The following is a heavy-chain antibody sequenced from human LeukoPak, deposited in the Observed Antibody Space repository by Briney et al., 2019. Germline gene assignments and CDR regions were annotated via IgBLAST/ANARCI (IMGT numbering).Heavy chain of an antibody. CDR2: INPSGGTT. Sequence: ASVKVSCKASGYTFTSYHMHWVRQAPGQGLEWMGIINPSGGTTNYAQKFRGRVTMTRDMSTSTVYMELSSLRSEDTAVYYCARARGNQVNLALIYYYYMDVWGKGTTVTISS. V-gene: IGHV1-46*01. D-gene: IGHD3-10*01. CDR3: ARARGNQVNLALIYYYYMDV. J-gene: IGHJ6*03. CDR1: GYTFTSYH.